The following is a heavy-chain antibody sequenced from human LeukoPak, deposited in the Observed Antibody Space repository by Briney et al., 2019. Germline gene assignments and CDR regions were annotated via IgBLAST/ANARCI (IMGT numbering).Heavy chain of an antibody. CDR1: GFTFSNAW. J-gene: IGHJ4*02. D-gene: IGHD6-19*01. V-gene: IGHV3-15*01. CDR3: TTEVVAVAGTGY. Sequence: EGSLRLSCAASGFTFSNAWMSWVRQAPGKGLEWVGRIKSKTDGGTTDYAAPVKGRFTISRDDSKNTLYLQMNSLKTEDTAVYYCTTEVVAVAGTGYWGQGTLVTVSS. CDR2: IKSKTDGGTT.